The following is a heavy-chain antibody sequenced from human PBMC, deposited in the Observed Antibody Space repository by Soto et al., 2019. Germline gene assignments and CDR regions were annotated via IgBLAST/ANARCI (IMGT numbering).Heavy chain of an antibody. Sequence: EVQLLESGGGLVQPGGSLRLSCAASGFTFSSYAMSWVRQAPGKGLEWVSAISSSGGSTYYADSVKGRFTISRDNSKNTLYLPMNRRRSEDTAVYVCANRGWLMIFPFQHWGQGTLVTVSS. V-gene: IGHV3-23*01. CDR1: GFTFSSYA. CDR2: ISSSGGST. J-gene: IGHJ1*01. D-gene: IGHD3-9*01. CDR3: ANRGWLMIFPFQH.